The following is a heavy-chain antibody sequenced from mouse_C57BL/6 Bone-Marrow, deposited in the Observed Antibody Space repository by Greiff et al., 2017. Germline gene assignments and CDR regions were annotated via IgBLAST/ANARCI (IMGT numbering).Heavy chain of an antibody. V-gene: IGHV1-59*01. Sequence: QVQLQQPGAELVRPGTSVKLSCKASGYTFTSYWMHWVKQRPGQGLEWIGVIDPSDSYTNYNQKFKGKATLTVDTSSSTAYMQLSSLTSEDSAVYYCARYSSWFASWGKATLVTVSA. CDR3: ARYSSWFAS. J-gene: IGHJ3*01. CDR1: GYTFTSYW. CDR2: IDPSDSYT.